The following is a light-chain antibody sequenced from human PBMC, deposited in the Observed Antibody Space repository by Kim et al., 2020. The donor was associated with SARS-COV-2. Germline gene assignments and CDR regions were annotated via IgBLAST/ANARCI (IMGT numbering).Light chain of an antibody. J-gene: IGLJ1*01. CDR2: DNN. CDR3: GTWDNSLSADYV. V-gene: IGLV1-51*01. CDR1: SSNIGNNY. Sequence: KGPISSAGSSSNIGNNYVSWYQQLPGTAPKLLIYDNNKRPSGIPDRFSGSKSGTSATLGITGLQTGDEADYYCGTWDNSLSADYVFGSGTKVTVL.